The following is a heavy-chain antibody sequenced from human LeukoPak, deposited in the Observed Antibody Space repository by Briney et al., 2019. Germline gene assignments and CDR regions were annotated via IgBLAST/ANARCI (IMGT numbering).Heavy chain of an antibody. D-gene: IGHD5-18*01. CDR3: ARVTRGYTYGLLDY. V-gene: IGHV3-21*01. CDR1: GVTFSSYS. J-gene: IGHJ4*02. Sequence: GGSLRLSCAASGVTFSSYSMNWVRQAPGKGLEWVSSISSSSSYIYFADSLKGRFTISGDNAKNSLYLQMNSLRAEDTAVYYCARVTRGYTYGLLDYWGQGALVTVSS. CDR2: ISSSSSYI.